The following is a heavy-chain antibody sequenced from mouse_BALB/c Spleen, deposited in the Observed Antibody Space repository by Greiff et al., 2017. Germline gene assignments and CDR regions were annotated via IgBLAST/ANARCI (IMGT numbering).Heavy chain of an antibody. CDR1: GFSFSSFG. V-gene: IGHV5-17*02. CDR3: ARRREGYFDY. Sequence: EVQVVESGGGLVQPGGSRKLSCAASGFSFSSFGMHWVRQAPEKGLEWVAYISSGSSTIYYADTVKGRFTISRDNPKNTLFLQMTSLRSEDTAMYYCARRREGYFDYWGQGTTLTVSS. J-gene: IGHJ2*01. CDR2: ISSGSSTI.